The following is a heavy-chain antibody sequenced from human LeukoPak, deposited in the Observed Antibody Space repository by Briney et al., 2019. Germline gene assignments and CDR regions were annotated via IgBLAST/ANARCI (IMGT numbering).Heavy chain of an antibody. CDR1: GFTFSSYG. D-gene: IGHD6-13*01. V-gene: IGHV3-30*03. CDR3: ARDFFPIVDSSWYEIGY. J-gene: IGHJ4*02. CDR2: ISYDGSNK. Sequence: GGSLRLSCAASGFTFSSYGMHWVRQAPGKGLEWVAVISYDGSNKYYADSVKGRFTISRDNAKNSLYLQMNSLRAEDTAVYYCARDFFPIVDSSWYEIGYWGQGTLVTVSS.